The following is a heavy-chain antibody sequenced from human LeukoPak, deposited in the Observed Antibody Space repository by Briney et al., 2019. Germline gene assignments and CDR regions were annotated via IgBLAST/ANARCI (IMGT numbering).Heavy chain of an antibody. J-gene: IGHJ6*01. Sequence: PGGSLRLSCAASGFIFSNYAMYWVRQAPVKGLEWVAVISYDGDDKRNADSVNGRFTISRDNSKNTLYLQMNSLRPEDTAVYYCARDRDQDIIGDGMDVWGKGTTVTVSS. V-gene: IGHV3-30*04. CDR3: ARDRDQDIIGDGMDV. CDR2: ISYDGDDK. D-gene: IGHD2-15*01. CDR1: GFIFSNYA.